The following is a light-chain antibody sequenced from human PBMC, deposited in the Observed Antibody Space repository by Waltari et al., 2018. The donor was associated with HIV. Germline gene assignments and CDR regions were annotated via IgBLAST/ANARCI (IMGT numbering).Light chain of an antibody. V-gene: IGKV3-11*01. CDR3: QQRKYLYT. CDR1: QTVSTF. J-gene: IGKJ2*01. Sequence: EIVLTQSPATLSLSPGETDTLSCRASQTVSTFLPWDQQLPGQSPRLLIAGVSARAPGIPVRFSGSGSETDFTLTSSGLEPDDFAVYFCQQRKYLYTFGQGTKVEI. CDR2: GVS.